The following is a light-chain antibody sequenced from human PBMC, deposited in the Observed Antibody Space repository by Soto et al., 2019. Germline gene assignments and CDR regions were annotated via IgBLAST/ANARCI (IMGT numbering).Light chain of an antibody. CDR1: QSITGSY. Sequence: ENVLTQSPGTLSLSPGERATVSCRASQSITGSYLAWYQQTPGQAPRLLIYGASSRATGVPDRFSGSGSGTDFTLTISRLEPEDFAVSYCQQYYSIPLTVGGRTKVDIK. J-gene: IGKJ4*01. CDR2: GAS. V-gene: IGKV3-20*01. CDR3: QQYYSIPLT.